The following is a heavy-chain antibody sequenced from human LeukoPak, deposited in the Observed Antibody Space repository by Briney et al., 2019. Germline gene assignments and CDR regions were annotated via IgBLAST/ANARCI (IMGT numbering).Heavy chain of an antibody. Sequence: SETLTLTCAVYGGSFSGYYWSWIRQPPGKGLEWIGEINHSGSTNYNPSLKSRVTISVDTSKNQFSLRLSSVTAADTAVYYCARARSHVDIVATISRPFGAYFDYWGQGTLVTVSS. D-gene: IGHD5-12*01. CDR2: INHSGST. CDR1: GGSFSGYY. CDR3: ARARSHVDIVATISRPFGAYFDY. J-gene: IGHJ4*02. V-gene: IGHV4-34*01.